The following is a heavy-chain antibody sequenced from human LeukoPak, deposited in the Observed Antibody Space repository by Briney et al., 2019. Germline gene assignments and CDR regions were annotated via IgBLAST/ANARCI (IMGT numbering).Heavy chain of an antibody. CDR1: GYTFTIYS. D-gene: IGHD3-10*01. CDR3: ARRPPYYYGSGRIDY. V-gene: IGHV1-18*01. Sequence: EASGKFSSKASGYTFTIYSISWVRQAPGQGLEWMGWISAYNGNTNYAPKLQGRVTMTTDTSTSTAYMELRSLRSEDTAVYYCARRPPYYYGSGRIDYWGQGTLVTVSS. CDR2: ISAYNGNT. J-gene: IGHJ4*02.